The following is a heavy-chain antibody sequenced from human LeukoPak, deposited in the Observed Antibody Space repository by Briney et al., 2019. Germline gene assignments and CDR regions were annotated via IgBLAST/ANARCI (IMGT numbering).Heavy chain of an antibody. CDR1: GFTFKKYW. D-gene: IGHD2-2*01. V-gene: IGHV3-7*01. CDR3: ARGAMWAYYFDF. Sequence: GGSLRLSCAASGFTFKKYWMNWVRQVPGKGLECLANIKEDGSETYYADSVKGRFTISRDNPKNLLFLQINSLRVEDTAVYYCARGAMWAYYFDFWGQGTLVTVSS. CDR2: IKEDGSET. J-gene: IGHJ4*02.